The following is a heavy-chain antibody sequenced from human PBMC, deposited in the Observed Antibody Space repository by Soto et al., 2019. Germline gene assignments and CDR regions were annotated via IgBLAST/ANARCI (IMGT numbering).Heavy chain of an antibody. CDR3: ARVSGIYYYGMDV. V-gene: IGHV4-59*12. D-gene: IGHD3-10*01. CDR2: IYHSGST. CDR1: GGSISSYD. Sequence: TCTVSGGSISSYDWRWIRQPPGKGLEWIGYIYHSGSTNYNPSLKSRVTISVDTSKNQFSLKLSSVTAADTAVYYCARVSGIYYYGMDVWGQGTTVTVSS. J-gene: IGHJ6*02.